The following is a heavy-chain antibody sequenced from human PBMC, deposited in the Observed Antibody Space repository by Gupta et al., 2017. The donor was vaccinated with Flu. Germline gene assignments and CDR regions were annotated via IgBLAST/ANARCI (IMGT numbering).Heavy chain of an antibody. Sequence: APGKGLEWVSALSGSGDTTYYADSVKGRFTISRDNSKSTLYLHMNSLRAEDTAVYYCAKDGDYSGYVGDAFDIWGQGTMVTVSS. J-gene: IGHJ3*02. CDR3: AKDGDYSGYVGDAFDI. D-gene: IGHD4-17*01. CDR2: LSGSGDTT. V-gene: IGHV3-23*01.